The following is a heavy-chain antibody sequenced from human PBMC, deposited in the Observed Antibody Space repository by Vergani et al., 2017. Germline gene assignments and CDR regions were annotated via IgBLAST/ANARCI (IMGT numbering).Heavy chain of an antibody. D-gene: IGHD4-17*01. J-gene: IGHJ6*03. Sequence: QVQLQESGPGLVKPSETLSLTCTVSGGSISSYYWSWIRQPPGKGLEWIGYIYYSGSTNYNPSLESRVTISVDTSKNQFSLKLSSVTAADTAVYYCARGGDYERFWAYYYYMDVWGKGTTVTVSS. CDR1: GGSISSYY. V-gene: IGHV4-59*01. CDR2: IYYSGST. CDR3: ARGGDYERFWAYYYYMDV.